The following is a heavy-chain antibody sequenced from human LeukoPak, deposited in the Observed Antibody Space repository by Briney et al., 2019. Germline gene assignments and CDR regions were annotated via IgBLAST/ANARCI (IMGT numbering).Heavy chain of an antibody. Sequence: GRSLRLSCAASGFTFSSYGMHWVRQAPGKGLEWVAVISYDGSNKYYADSVKGRFTISRDNSKNTLYLQMNSLRAEDTAVYYCAKDHGSGSYCFDYWGQGTLVTVSP. CDR1: GFTFSSYG. CDR2: ISYDGSNK. J-gene: IGHJ4*02. D-gene: IGHD3-10*01. V-gene: IGHV3-30*18. CDR3: AKDHGSGSYCFDY.